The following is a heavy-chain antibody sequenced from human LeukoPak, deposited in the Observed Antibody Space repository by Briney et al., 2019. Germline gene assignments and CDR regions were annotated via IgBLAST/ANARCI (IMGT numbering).Heavy chain of an antibody. CDR3: ARFGITVVRGGKYYFDY. Sequence: SQTLSPTSTLSTGSISNYYWSWIRHPPENGLEWNGHIYYSGATKYNPSHKRRITISVDTSKNQFSLMLSSVTAADTAVYYCARFGITVVRGGKYYFDYWGQGALVTVSS. CDR1: TGSISNYY. V-gene: IGHV4-59*08. J-gene: IGHJ4*02. CDR2: IYYSGAT. D-gene: IGHD3-10*01.